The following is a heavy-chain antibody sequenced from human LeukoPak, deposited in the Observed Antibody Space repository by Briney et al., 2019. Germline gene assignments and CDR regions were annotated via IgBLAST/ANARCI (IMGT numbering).Heavy chain of an antibody. D-gene: IGHD1-26*01. V-gene: IGHV3-30*04. CDR3: AKGYGGATKEAAPADY. Sequence: GSLRLSCAASGFTFSSYAMHWVRQAPGKGLEWVAVISYDGSNKYYADSVKGRFTISRDNSKNTLYLQMNSLRAEDTAVYYCAKGYGGATKEAAPADYWGQGTLVTVSS. CDR2: ISYDGSNK. CDR1: GFTFSSYA. J-gene: IGHJ4*02.